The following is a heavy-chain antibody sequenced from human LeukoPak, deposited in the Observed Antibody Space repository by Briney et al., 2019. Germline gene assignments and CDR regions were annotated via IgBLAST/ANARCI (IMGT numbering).Heavy chain of an antibody. CDR2: ISAGSGNT. V-gene: IGHV1-3*01. D-gene: IGHD5-18*01. J-gene: IGHJ4*02. CDR1: GYTFTNFA. CDR3: ARDYGYSLLFY. Sequence: ASVKVSCKASGYTFTNFAIHWVRQAPGQRLEWMGWISAGSGNTKYSQKLQGRVTITRDTSASTAYMELYSLRSEDTAVYYCARDYGYSLLFYWGRGTLVTVSS.